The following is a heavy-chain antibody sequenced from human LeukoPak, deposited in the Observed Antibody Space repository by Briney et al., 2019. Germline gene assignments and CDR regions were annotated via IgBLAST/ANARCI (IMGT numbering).Heavy chain of an antibody. Sequence: SETLSLTCTVSGGSISSSSDYWGWIRQAPGKGLEWIGSIYYHENTYYNSSLKSRVTISVDTSKNQFSLKLSSVTAADTAVYYCARAPNEGGRYGSGRSRRNYYYYYMDVWGKGTTVTVSS. CDR3: ARAPNEGGRYGSGRSRRNYYYYYMDV. D-gene: IGHD3-10*01. CDR1: GGSISSSSDY. J-gene: IGHJ6*03. CDR2: IYYHENT. V-gene: IGHV4-39*07.